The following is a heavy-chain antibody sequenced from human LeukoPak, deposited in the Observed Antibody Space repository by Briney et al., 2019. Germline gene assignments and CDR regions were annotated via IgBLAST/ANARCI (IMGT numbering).Heavy chain of an antibody. CDR1: GFSFSSYS. V-gene: IGHV3-21*01. Sequence: GGSLRLSCAASGFSFSSYSMNWVRQAPGKGLEWVSFISSSSSYIYYADSVKGRFTISRDNAKNSLYLQMNSLRVEDTAVYYCAPEHTFKGAFDIWGQGTMVSVSS. J-gene: IGHJ3*02. D-gene: IGHD1/OR15-1a*01. CDR2: ISSSSSYI. CDR3: APEHTFKGAFDI.